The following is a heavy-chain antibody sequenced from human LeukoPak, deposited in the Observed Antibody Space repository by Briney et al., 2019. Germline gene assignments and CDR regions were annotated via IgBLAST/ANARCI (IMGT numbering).Heavy chain of an antibody. V-gene: IGHV3-53*01. CDR2: ISSGGTT. J-gene: IGHJ4*02. D-gene: IGHD6-19*01. CDR3: ARKYNSGWWIDC. Sequence: PGGSLRFSCAASGFAVSSNYMNWVRQAPGKGLEWVSFISSGGTTHYADSVKGRFTISRDNSKNTLYLHMNTLRAEDTAVYYCARKYNSGWWIDCWGQGTLVTVSS. CDR1: GFAVSSNY.